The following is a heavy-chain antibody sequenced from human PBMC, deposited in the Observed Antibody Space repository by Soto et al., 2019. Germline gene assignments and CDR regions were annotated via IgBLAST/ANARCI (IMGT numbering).Heavy chain of an antibody. V-gene: IGHV4-31*03. D-gene: IGHD1-1*01. Sequence: QVQLQESGPGLVKPSQTLSLTCTVSGGSISSGGYYWSWIRQHPGKGLEWIGYIYYSGSTYYNPSLKSRVTISVDTSKNQFSLKLSSVTAADTAVYYCASGERKGARYYYGMDVWGQGTTVTVSS. CDR1: GGSISSGGYY. CDR2: IYYSGST. J-gene: IGHJ6*02. CDR3: ASGERKGARYYYGMDV.